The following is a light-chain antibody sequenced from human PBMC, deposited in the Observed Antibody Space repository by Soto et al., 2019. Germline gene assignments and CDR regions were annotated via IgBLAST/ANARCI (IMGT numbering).Light chain of an antibody. CDR2: DAS. V-gene: IGKV3-11*01. CDR3: QQRGKWPRT. J-gene: IGKJ1*01. Sequence: DIVMTHSPATLSVSPCERATLSSRASQSVSSNLAWYQQKPGQAPRLLIYDASKRATAIPARFSGGGSGTDFTLTISRLEPEDFAVYYCQQRGKWPRTFGQGTKVDI. CDR1: QSVSSN.